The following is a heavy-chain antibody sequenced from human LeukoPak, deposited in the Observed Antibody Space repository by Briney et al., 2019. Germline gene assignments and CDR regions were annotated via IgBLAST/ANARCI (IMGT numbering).Heavy chain of an antibody. D-gene: IGHD3-22*01. CDR2: VSDSGRNT. CDR3: AREYHDSSGYLDY. V-gene: IGHV3-23*01. CDR1: GFTFRRYG. J-gene: IGHJ4*02. Sequence: GGSLRLSCAASGFTFRRYGMTWVRQAPGKGLDWVSSVSDSGRNTYYADSMKGRFTISRDNSRNTLYLQMNSLRAEDTAVYYCAREYHDSSGYLDYWGQGTLVTVSS.